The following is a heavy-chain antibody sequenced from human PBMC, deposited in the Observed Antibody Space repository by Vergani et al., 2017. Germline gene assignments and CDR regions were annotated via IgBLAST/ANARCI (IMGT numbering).Heavy chain of an antibody. V-gene: IGHV3-23*01. D-gene: IGHD3-9*01. CDR1: GFTFSSYA. Sequence: EVQLLESGGGLVQPGGSLRLSCAASGFTFSSYAMSWVRQAPGKGLEWVSAISGSGGSTYYADSVKGRFTISRDNSKNTLYLQMNSLRAEDTAVYYCAKGRYDILTGYYTFFDYWGQGILVTVSS. CDR2: ISGSGGST. CDR3: AKGRYDILTGYYTFFDY. J-gene: IGHJ4*02.